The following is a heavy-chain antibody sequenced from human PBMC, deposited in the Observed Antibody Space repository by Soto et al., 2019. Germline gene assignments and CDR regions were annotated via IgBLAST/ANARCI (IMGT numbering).Heavy chain of an antibody. V-gene: IGHV4-61*01. D-gene: IGHD2-2*02. CDR1: GGSVSSGSYY. CDR2: IYYSGST. Sequence: SETLSLTCTVSGGSVSSGSYYWSWIRQPPXKGLEWIGYIYYSGSTNYNPSLKSRVTISVDTSKNQFSLKLSSVTAADTAVYYCARDEGYCSSTSCYTGWFDPWGQGTLVTVSS. CDR3: ARDEGYCSSTSCYTGWFDP. J-gene: IGHJ5*02.